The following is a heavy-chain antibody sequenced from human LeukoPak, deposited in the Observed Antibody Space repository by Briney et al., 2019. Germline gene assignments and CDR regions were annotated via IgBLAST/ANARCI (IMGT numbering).Heavy chain of an antibody. D-gene: IGHD5-18*01. Sequence: PGGSLRLSCAASGFTFSSYGMHWVRQAPGKGLEWVAVISYDGSNKYYADSVKGRFTISRDNSKNTLYLQMNSLRAEDTAVYYCARGTHSGYSYGLFDYWGQGTLVTVSS. J-gene: IGHJ4*02. V-gene: IGHV3-30*03. CDR1: GFTFSSYG. CDR3: ARGTHSGYSYGLFDY. CDR2: ISYDGSNK.